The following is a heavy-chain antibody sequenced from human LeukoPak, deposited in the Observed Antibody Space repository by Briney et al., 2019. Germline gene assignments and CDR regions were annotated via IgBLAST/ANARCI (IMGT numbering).Heavy chain of an antibody. CDR2: TYDSGST. V-gene: IGHV4-38-2*02. CDR1: GYSISSGYY. J-gene: IGHJ6*03. CDR3: ARDLHPTQYYYYYMDV. Sequence: SETLSLTCTVSGYSISSGYYWGWIRQPPGKGLEWIGSTYDSGSTYYNPSLKSRVTISVDTSKNQFSLKLSSVTAADTAVYYCARDLHPTQYYYYYMDVWGKGTTVTVSS. D-gene: IGHD4-17*01.